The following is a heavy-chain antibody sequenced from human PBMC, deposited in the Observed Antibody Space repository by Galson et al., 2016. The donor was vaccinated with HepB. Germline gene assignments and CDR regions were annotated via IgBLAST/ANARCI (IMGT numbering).Heavy chain of an antibody. V-gene: IGHV1/OR15-2*02. Sequence: SVKVSCKASGYTFTSYYMHWVRQAPGLGLEWMGWIKPSSGKTDYAQRFAGRVTMTIDTSTTTAYMDLRSLTSDDTAIYFCARLGAALDYWGQGILVTVSS. D-gene: IGHD1-26*01. CDR1: GYTFTSYY. CDR3: ARLGAALDY. CDR2: IKPSSGKT. J-gene: IGHJ4*02.